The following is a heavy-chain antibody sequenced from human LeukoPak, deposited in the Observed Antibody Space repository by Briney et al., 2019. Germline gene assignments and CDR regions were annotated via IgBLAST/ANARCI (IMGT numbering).Heavy chain of an antibody. CDR3: ARRANWGFFDY. D-gene: IGHD7-27*01. V-gene: IGHV4-59*01. CDR1: GGSISNYR. Sequence: SETLSLTCTVSGGSISNYRWSWIRQPPGKGLEWIGYIYNSGSTNYNPSLKSRVTISVDTSRNQFSLKLSSVTAADTAVYHCARRANWGFFDYWGQGTLVTASS. J-gene: IGHJ4*02. CDR2: IYNSGST.